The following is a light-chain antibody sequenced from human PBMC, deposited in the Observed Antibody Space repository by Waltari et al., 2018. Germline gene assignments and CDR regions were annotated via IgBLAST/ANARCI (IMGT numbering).Light chain of an antibody. CDR1: QSVTSIS. CDR2: GTS. CDR3: QQYDGEVVT. J-gene: IGKJ4*01. Sequence: CSASQSVTSISLTWDQHKLGQAPRLLIYGTSSRATGIPDRFSGSGSGTDFTLTISRLEPEDFAIYYCQQYDGEVVTFGGGTKVEI. V-gene: IGKV3-20*01.